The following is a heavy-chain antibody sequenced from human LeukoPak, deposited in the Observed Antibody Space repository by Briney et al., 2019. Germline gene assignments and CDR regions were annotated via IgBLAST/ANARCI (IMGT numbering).Heavy chain of an antibody. CDR2: TYYRSKWYN. D-gene: IGHD3-9*01. CDR3: ASDHDILTGAVYYYYYGMDV. CDR1: GDSVSSNSAA. Sequence: SQTLSLTCAISGDSVSSNSAAWNWIRQSPSRGLEWLGRTYYRSKWYNDYAVSVKSRITINPHTSKHQHSLPPNSVTPEDTAVYYCASDHDILTGAVYYYYYGMDVWGQGTTVTVSS. V-gene: IGHV6-1*01. J-gene: IGHJ6*02.